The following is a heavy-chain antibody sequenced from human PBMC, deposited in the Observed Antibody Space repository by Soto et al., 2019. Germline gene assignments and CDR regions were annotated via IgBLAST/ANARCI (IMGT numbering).Heavy chain of an antibody. D-gene: IGHD2-15*01. V-gene: IGHV4-38-2*01. CDR1: GESITNIYD. CDR3: ARGRWSTFDY. CDR2: IYHSGTT. J-gene: IGHJ4*02. Sequence: PTGAVSGESITNIYDWARIRTHPGRGLEWVASIYHSGTTYYNPSRKSRVTISVDTSKNQFSLQLNSVTPEDTAVYYCARGRWSTFDYWGQGAQVTGSS.